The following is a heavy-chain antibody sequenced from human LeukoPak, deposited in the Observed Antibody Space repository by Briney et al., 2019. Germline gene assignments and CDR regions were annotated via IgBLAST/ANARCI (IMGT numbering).Heavy chain of an antibody. CDR3: ARDPPGYCSGGSCYTFDY. V-gene: IGHV3-30-3*01. Sequence: GRSLRLSCAASGFTFSSYAMHWVRQAPGKGLEWVAVISYDGSNKYYADSVKGRFTISRDNSKNTLYLQMNSLRAKDTAVYYCARDPPGYCSGGSCYTFDYWGQGTLVTVSS. D-gene: IGHD2-15*01. CDR1: GFTFSSYA. CDR2: ISYDGSNK. J-gene: IGHJ4*02.